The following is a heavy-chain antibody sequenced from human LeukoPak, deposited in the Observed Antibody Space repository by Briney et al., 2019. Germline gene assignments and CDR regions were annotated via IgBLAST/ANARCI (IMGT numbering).Heavy chain of an antibody. CDR3: AREGDQVLADAFDI. V-gene: IGHV4-30-2*01. CDR2: IDHSGST. Sequence: PSQTLSLTCTVSGGSVTSGGYYWGWVRQPPGKGLEWIGYIDHSGSTYYNPSLKSRVTISVDRSKNQFSLKLSSVTAADTAVYYCAREGDQVLADAFDIWGQGTMVTVSS. CDR1: GGSVTSGGYY. J-gene: IGHJ3*02. D-gene: IGHD2-2*01.